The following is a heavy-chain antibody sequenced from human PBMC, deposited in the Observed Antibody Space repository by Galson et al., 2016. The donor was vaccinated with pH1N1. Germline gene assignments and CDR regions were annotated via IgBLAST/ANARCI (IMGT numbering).Heavy chain of an antibody. D-gene: IGHD1-14*01. CDR1: GGSISSSSYY. CDR3: ARSLMNQFEAFDI. V-gene: IGHV4-39*01. J-gene: IGHJ3*02. Sequence: ETLSLTCTVSGGSISSSSYYWGWIRQPPGKGLEWIGSIYYSGSTYYNSSLKSRVTISVDTSKNQFSLKLSSVTAADTAVYYCARSLMNQFEAFDIWGQGTMVTVS. CDR2: IYYSGST.